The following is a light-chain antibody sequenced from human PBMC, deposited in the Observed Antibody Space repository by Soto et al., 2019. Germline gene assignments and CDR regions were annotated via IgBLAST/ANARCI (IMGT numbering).Light chain of an antibody. CDR1: QSVDTY. CDR2: GAS. Sequence: EIVLTQSPGTLSLSPGERATLSCRASQSVDTYLAWYQQKPGQAPRLLMYGASSRATGIPDRFSGSGSGTDFTLTISRLEPEDFAVYYCQQFGSSPWTFGQGTKVEIK. J-gene: IGKJ1*01. CDR3: QQFGSSPWT. V-gene: IGKV3-20*01.